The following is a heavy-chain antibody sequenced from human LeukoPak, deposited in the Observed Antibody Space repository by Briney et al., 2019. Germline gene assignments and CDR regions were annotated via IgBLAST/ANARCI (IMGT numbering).Heavy chain of an antibody. J-gene: IGHJ4*02. CDR3: ARVTAGDYFDY. CDR2: INHSGST. D-gene: IGHD2-21*02. Sequence: SETLSLTCAVYGGSFSGYYWSWIRQPPGKGLEWIGEINHSGSTNYNPSLKSRVTISVDTSKNQFSLKLSSVTAADTAVYYRARVTAGDYFDYWGQGTLVTVSS. V-gene: IGHV4-34*01. CDR1: GGSFSGYY.